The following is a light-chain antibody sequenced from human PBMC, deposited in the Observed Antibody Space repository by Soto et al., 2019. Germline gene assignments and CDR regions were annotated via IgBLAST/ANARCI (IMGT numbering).Light chain of an antibody. CDR3: QQYNNWSRT. J-gene: IGKJ1*01. CDR1: QSVSSN. V-gene: IGKV3-15*01. Sequence: EIVMTQSPASLAVSRGERSIPAGRASQSVSSNLAWYQQKPGQAPRLLIYGASTRATGIPARFSGSGSGTEFTLTISSLQSEDFAVYYCQQYNNWSRTFGQGTKVDI. CDR2: GAS.